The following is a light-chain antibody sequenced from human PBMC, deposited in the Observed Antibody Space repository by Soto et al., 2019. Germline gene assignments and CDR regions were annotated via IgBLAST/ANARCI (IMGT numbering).Light chain of an antibody. Sequence: QSALTQPASVSGSPGQSITISCTGTSSDIGGYNYVSWYQQYPGKAPKLMIFGVSDRPSGVSHRFSGSKSGTTASLTISGLQAEDEADYYCSSYKTSSTVVVFGGGTKLTVL. CDR3: SSYKTSSTVVV. J-gene: IGLJ2*01. V-gene: IGLV2-14*01. CDR1: SSDIGGYNY. CDR2: GVS.